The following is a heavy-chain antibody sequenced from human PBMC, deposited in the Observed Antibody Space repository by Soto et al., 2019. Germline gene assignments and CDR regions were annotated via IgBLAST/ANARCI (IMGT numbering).Heavy chain of an antibody. J-gene: IGHJ6*02. CDR2: IYITGST. D-gene: IGHD3-10*01. CDR1: RTSINRGGYD. CDR3: ERAPLLCSGTSGMDV. V-gene: IGHV4-31*03. Sequence: QVQLQESGPGLVKPSHAMSLTCTVSRTSINRGGYDWTGIRQHPGKGLEWIGYIYITGSTYYNPSHKSRVSISVDTSKNQFSMKLSSVTAADTAVYYCERAPLLCSGTSGMDVWGRGTTVPVS.